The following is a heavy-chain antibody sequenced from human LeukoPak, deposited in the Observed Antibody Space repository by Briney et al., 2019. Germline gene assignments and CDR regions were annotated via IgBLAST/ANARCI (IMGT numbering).Heavy chain of an antibody. Sequence: ASVKVSCKASGYTFTSYGISWVRQAPGQGLEWMGWISAYNGNTNYAQKLQGRVIMTTDTSTSTAYMELRSLRSDDTAVYYCARFVGATGFGFYFDYWGQGTLVTVSS. CDR3: ARFVGATGFGFYFDY. D-gene: IGHD1-26*01. CDR2: ISAYNGNT. J-gene: IGHJ4*02. CDR1: GYTFTSYG. V-gene: IGHV1-18*01.